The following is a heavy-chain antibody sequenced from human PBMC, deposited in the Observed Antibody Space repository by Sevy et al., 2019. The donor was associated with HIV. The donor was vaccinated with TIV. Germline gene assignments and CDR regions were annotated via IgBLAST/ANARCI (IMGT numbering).Heavy chain of an antibody. Sequence: GGSLRLSCAASRFTFGSYWMSWVRQAPGKGLEWVANINQDGSQKYHLDSVKGRFTISRDNAKNSLYLQMNSLRAEDSSVYFCARVSSIYYDRGYFYATDVWGQGTTVTVSS. V-gene: IGHV3-7*01. D-gene: IGHD3-22*01. CDR2: INQDGSQK. CDR3: ARVSSIYYDRGYFYATDV. J-gene: IGHJ6*02. CDR1: RFTFGSYW.